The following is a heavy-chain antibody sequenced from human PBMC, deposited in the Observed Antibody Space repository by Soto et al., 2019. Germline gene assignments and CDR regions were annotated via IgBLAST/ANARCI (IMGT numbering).Heavy chain of an antibody. CDR3: ARGGRPYGYNYYYYGMDV. CDR2: IIPIFGTA. V-gene: IGHV1-69*13. D-gene: IGHD5-18*01. CDR1: GGTFSSYA. J-gene: IGHJ6*02. Sequence: SVKVSCKASGGTFSSYAISWVRQAPGQGLEWMGGIIPIFGTANYAQKFQGRVTITADESTSTAYMELSSLRSEDTAVYYCARGGRPYGYNYYYYGMDVWGQGTTVTVSS.